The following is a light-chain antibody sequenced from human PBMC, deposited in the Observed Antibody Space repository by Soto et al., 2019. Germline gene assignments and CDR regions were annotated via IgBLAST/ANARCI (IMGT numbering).Light chain of an antibody. CDR2: GGS. J-gene: IGKJ2*01. Sequence: IVLTQSPGTLSLSPGERATLSCRASQSVSSSYLAWYQQKPGQAPRLVIYGGSTRAIGIPARFSGSGSGTDFTLTISRPEPEDFAIYYCQQYGSSQYTFGPGTKVEVK. V-gene: IGKV3-20*01. CDR3: QQYGSSQYT. CDR1: QSVSSSY.